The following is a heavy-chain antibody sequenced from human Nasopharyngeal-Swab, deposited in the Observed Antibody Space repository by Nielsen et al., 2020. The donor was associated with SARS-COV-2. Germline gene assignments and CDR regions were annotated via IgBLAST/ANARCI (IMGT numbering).Heavy chain of an antibody. CDR2: ISSSSTYI. J-gene: IGHJ6*02. V-gene: IGHV3-21*01. D-gene: IGHD3-3*01. CDR1: GFTFSTHN. CDR3: ARDGLDYDFWSAYFMDV. Sequence: GGSLRLSCAASGFTFSTHNMNWVRQAPGKGLEWVSSISSSSTYIYYADSVKGRFTISRDSAQSSLFLQMNSLRAEDTAVYYCARDGLDYDFWSAYFMDVWGRGTTVTVSS.